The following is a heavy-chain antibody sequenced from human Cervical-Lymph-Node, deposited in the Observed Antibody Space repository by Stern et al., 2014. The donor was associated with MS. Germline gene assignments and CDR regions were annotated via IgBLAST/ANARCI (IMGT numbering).Heavy chain of an antibody. D-gene: IGHD3-22*01. CDR3: AREKSYFDSSGHYDVFDI. CDR1: GGSLSTFA. V-gene: IGHV1-69*06. Sequence: VQLVESGAEVKKPGSSVKVSCKASGGSLSTFALTWVRQAPGQGLEWMGGIIPLFNRANYAQTFQGRVTMTADKSTNTAHMELASLRLEDTAVYYCAREKSYFDSSGHYDVFDIWGQGTQVTVSS. J-gene: IGHJ3*02. CDR2: IIPLFNRA.